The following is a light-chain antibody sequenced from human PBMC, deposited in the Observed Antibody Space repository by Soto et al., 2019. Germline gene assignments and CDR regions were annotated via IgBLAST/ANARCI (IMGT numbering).Light chain of an antibody. V-gene: IGKV3-11*02. CDR2: GAS. Sequence: EIVLTQSPATLSLSAGDRATLSCRASQNVGTYLAWYQQRPGQAPRLLIYGASNRATGIPARFSGSGSRRVFALTTASLEPEDFAVYFCQHRHAWPPDATSGPGTRLEIK. CDR1: QNVGTY. CDR3: QHRHAWPPDAT. J-gene: IGKJ2*01.